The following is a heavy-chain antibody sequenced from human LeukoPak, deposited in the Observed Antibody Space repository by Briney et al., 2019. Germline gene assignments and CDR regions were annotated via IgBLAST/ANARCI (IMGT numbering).Heavy chain of an antibody. D-gene: IGHD3-3*01. CDR1: GYTFTSYD. Sequence: ASVKVSCKASGYTFTSYDINWVRQATGQGLEWMGWMNPNSGNTGYAQKFQGRVTMTRNTSIGTAYMELSSLRSEDTAVYYCARGGGYDFWSGYYTGWFDPWGQGTLVTVSS. V-gene: IGHV1-8*01. CDR3: ARGGGYDFWSGYYTGWFDP. J-gene: IGHJ5*02. CDR2: MNPNSGNT.